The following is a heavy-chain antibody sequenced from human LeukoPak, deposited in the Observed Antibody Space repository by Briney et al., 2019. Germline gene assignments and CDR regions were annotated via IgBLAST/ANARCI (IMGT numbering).Heavy chain of an antibody. CDR3: ARDHVVVVVAATRSSLDY. Sequence: GSSVKVSCKASGGTFSSYAISWVRQAPGQGLEGMGRIIPILGIANYAQKFQGRVTITADKSTSTAYMELSSLRSEDTAVYYCARDHVVVVVAATRSSLDYWGQGTLVTVSS. CDR2: IIPILGIA. CDR1: GGTFSSYA. D-gene: IGHD2-15*01. V-gene: IGHV1-69*04. J-gene: IGHJ4*02.